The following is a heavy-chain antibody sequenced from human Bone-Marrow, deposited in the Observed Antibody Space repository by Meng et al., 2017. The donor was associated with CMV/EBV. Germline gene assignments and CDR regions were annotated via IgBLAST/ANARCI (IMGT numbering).Heavy chain of an antibody. CDR3: ARIPRGYFDL. J-gene: IGHJ2*01. CDR2: INPNSGGT. CDR1: GYTFTGYY. V-gene: IGHV1-2*02. Sequence: VRLGQPGDEVKNPGASGKVSCKASGYTFTGYYMHWVRQAPGQGLEWMGWINPNSGGTNYAQKFQGRVTMTRDTSISTAYMELSRLRSDDTAVYYCARIPRGYFDLWGRGTLVTVSS.